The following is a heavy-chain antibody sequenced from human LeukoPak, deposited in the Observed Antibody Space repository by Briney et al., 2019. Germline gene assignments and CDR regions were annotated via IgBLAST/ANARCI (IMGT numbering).Heavy chain of an antibody. J-gene: IGHJ6*03. D-gene: IGHD4-11*01. CDR1: GFTFSSNA. V-gene: IGHV3-23*01. CDR3: AKSVNFSNYRVYYYYMDV. CDR2: ISGSGGRT. Sequence: PGGSLRLSCAASGFTFSSNAMSWVRQAPGKGLEWVSSISGSGGRTYYADSMKGRFTISRDNSKNTLYLQMNSLRAEDTAVYYCAKSVNFSNYRVYYYYMDVWGRGTTVTVSS.